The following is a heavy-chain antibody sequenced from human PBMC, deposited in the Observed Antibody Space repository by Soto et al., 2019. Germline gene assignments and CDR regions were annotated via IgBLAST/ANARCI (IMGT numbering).Heavy chain of an antibody. CDR3: AVAAGAYDN. CDR2: IWSDGSNK. CDR1: GLTFNSYG. D-gene: IGHD1-26*01. Sequence: QVHLVESGGGVVQPGRSLRLSCAVSGLTFNSYGMHWVRQAPGKGLEWVAVIWSDGSNKYYADSVKGRFTISRDNSKNMLYLQMNSVGVEGTAVCYCAVAAGAYDNWGQGTLVTVSS. V-gene: IGHV3-33*01. J-gene: IGHJ4*02.